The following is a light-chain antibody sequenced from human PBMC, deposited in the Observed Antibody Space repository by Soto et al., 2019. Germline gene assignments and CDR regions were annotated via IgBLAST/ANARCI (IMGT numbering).Light chain of an antibody. V-gene: IGLV1-40*01. Sequence: SVLTQPPSVSGAPGQRVSISCTCSSSNIGAGYDVHWYQHLPGTAPKLLIYANNNRPSGVPDRFSGSKSGTSASLAITGLQAEDEADYYCQSYDSSRSPLYVFGTGTKVTVL. CDR3: QSYDSSRSPLYV. J-gene: IGLJ1*01. CDR1: SSNIGAGYD. CDR2: ANN.